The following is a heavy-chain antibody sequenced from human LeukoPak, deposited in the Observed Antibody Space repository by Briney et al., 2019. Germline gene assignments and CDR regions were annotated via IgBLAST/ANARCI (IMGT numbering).Heavy chain of an antibody. CDR2: ISYDGSNK. CDR1: GFTFSSYG. V-gene: IGHV3-30*18. Sequence: GGSLRLSCAASGFTFSSYGMHWVRQAPGKGLEWVAVISYDGSNKYYADSVKGRFTISRDNSKNTLYLQMNSLRAEDTAVYYRAKFSGDYWGQGTLVTVSS. D-gene: IGHD3-10*01. CDR3: AKFSGDY. J-gene: IGHJ4*02.